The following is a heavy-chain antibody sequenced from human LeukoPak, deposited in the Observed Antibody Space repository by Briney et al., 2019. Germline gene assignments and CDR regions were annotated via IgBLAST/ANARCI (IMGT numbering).Heavy chain of an antibody. CDR3: ARDLAQQLAYDAFDI. J-gene: IGHJ3*02. CDR2: IIPILGIA. V-gene: IGHV1-69*04. Sequence: SVKVSCKASGGTFSSYAISWVRQAPGQGLEWMGRIIPILGIANYAQKFQGRVTITADKSTSTAYMELGSLRSEDTAVYYCARDLAQQLAYDAFDIWGQGTMVTVSS. D-gene: IGHD6-13*01. CDR1: GGTFSSYA.